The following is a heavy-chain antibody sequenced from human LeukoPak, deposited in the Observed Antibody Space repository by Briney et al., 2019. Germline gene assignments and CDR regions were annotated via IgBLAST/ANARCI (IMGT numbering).Heavy chain of an antibody. Sequence: PGGSLRLSCAASGFTFSGYAMHWVRQAPGKGLEWVAVISYDGSNKYYADSVKGRFTISRDNSKNTLYLQMNSLRAEDTAVYYCARTTTFAPHFDYWGQGTLVTVSS. J-gene: IGHJ4*02. CDR1: GFTFSGYA. V-gene: IGHV3-30*01. CDR2: ISYDGSNK. D-gene: IGHD1-1*01. CDR3: ARTTTFAPHFDY.